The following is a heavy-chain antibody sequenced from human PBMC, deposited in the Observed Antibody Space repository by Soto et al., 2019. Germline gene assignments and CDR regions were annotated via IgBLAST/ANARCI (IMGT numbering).Heavy chain of an antibody. CDR2: IKSKTDGGTT. CDR1: VFTFSNAS. J-gene: IGHJ5*02. Sequence: PGGSLRVSCATSVFTFSNASMTWVRQAPGKGLDSVGRIKSKTDGGTTDYAAPVKGRFTISRDESKNTLYLQMNRLKTEDTAVYYCTTDQDKLLWFGDRDWFDPWGQGTMVTGSS. D-gene: IGHD3-10*01. V-gene: IGHV3-15*01. CDR3: TTDQDKLLWFGDRDWFDP.